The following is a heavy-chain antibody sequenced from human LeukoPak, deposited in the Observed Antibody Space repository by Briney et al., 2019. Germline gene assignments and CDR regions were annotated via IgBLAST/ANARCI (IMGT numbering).Heavy chain of an antibody. CDR1: GFTVSSTY. Sequence: GGSLGLSCAASGFTVSSTYMSWVRQAPGKGLEWVSIIYSAGSTYYADSVKGRFTISRDNSKNTLYLQMNSLRAEDTAVYCCAKGHCTNGICWLDWGQGTLVTVSS. J-gene: IGHJ4*02. CDR2: IYSAGST. D-gene: IGHD2-8*01. V-gene: IGHV3-53*01. CDR3: AKGHCTNGICWLD.